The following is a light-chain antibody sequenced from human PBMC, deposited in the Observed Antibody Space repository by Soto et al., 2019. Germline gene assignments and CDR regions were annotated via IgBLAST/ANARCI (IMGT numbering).Light chain of an antibody. CDR3: CSYAGSNTFV. V-gene: IGLV2-23*01. Sequence: ALTXPASVSGSPGQSITISCTGTSSDVGSYNLVSWYQHHPGKAPKLMIYEGSKRPSGVSIRFSGSKSGNTASLTISGLQAEDEADYFCCSYAGSNTFVFGTGTKVTVL. J-gene: IGLJ1*01. CDR2: EGS. CDR1: SSDVGSYNL.